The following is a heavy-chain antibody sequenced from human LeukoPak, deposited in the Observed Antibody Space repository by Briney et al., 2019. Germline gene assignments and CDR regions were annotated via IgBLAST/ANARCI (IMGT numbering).Heavy chain of an antibody. Sequence: ASVTVSCKASGYTFTSYYIHWVRQAPGQGLEWMGIINPSGGSTSYAQKFQGRITIARHTSTSTVYMELSSLRSEDTAVYFCAMAYDSSGASYFDLWGRGTLVTVSS. CDR1: GYTFTSYY. V-gene: IGHV1-46*01. D-gene: IGHD3-22*01. CDR2: INPSGGST. CDR3: AMAYDSSGASYFDL. J-gene: IGHJ2*01.